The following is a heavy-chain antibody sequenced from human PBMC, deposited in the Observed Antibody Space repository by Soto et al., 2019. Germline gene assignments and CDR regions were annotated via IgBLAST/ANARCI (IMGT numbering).Heavy chain of an antibody. CDR1: GFTFSSYA. Sequence: PGGSLRLSCAASGFTFSSYAMHWVRQAPGKGLEWVAVISYDGSNKYYADSVKGRFTISRDNSKNTLYLQMNSLRAEDTAVYYCARDRRFYWGQGTLVTVSS. J-gene: IGHJ4*02. CDR3: ARDRRFY. V-gene: IGHV3-30-3*01. CDR2: ISYDGSNK.